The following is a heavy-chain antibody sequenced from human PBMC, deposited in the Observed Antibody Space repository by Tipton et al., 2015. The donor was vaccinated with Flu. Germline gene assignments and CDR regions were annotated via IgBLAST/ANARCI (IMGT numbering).Heavy chain of an antibody. Sequence: TLSLTCTVSSGSIRSTNYFCAWIRQPPGKRLELIGSIYPSGATYYNPSLKSRVTISVDTSKNLFSLKLNSVTAADTAVYYCARLSYYDVDLKNFYFDHWGQGVLVTVSS. CDR1: SGSIRSTNYF. CDR3: ARLSYYDVDLKNFYFDH. D-gene: IGHD3-10*02. J-gene: IGHJ4*02. V-gene: IGHV4-39*01. CDR2: IYPSGAT.